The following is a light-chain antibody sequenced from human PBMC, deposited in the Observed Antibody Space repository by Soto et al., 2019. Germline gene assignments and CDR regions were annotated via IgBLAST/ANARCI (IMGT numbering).Light chain of an antibody. Sequence: EIVLTQSPATQSLYPGERATLSCRASQSVSSNLAWYQQKPGQAPRLLIYGASTRATGIPARFSGSGSGTEFTLTFSSLQPDDFATYYCQQYNSYRTFCQGTKVDI. CDR2: GAS. CDR3: QQYNSYRT. J-gene: IGKJ1*01. CDR1: QSVSSN. V-gene: IGKV3-15*01.